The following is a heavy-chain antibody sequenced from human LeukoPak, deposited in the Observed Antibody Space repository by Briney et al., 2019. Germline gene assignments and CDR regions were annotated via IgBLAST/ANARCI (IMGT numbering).Heavy chain of an antibody. CDR1: GGSISTYH. CDR3: ARDPWDDVSGSSGDY. CDR2: IGSSSSSI. Sequence: PSETLSLTCAVSGGSISTYHWSWIRQPPGKGLEWLSYIGSSSSSIYYADSVKGRFTISRDNAKNSLYLEMNSLRDEDTAIYYCARDPWDDVSGSSGDYWGQGTLVTVSS. V-gene: IGHV3-48*02. J-gene: IGHJ4*02. D-gene: IGHD3-22*01.